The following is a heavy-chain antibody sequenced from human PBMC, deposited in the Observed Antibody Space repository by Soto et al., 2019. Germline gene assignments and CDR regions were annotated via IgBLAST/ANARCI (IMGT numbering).Heavy chain of an antibody. CDR3: ASSGSGWYHY. V-gene: IGHV1-8*01. CDR2: MNHSSDNT. Sequence: QVQLVQSGAEVKKPGASVKVSCKASGYTFTSYDINWVRQATGQGLEWMGWMNHSSDNTGYAQKYQGRVTMTKNTSISTAYIELSSLRSEDTAVYYCASSGSGWYHYWGQGTLVTVSA. J-gene: IGHJ4*02. D-gene: IGHD6-19*01. CDR1: GYTFTSYD.